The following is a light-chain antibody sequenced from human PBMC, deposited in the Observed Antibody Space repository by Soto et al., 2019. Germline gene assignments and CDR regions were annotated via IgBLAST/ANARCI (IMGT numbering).Light chain of an antibody. CDR1: SSDVGGYNY. CDR2: DVS. V-gene: IGLV2-14*01. J-gene: IGLJ1*01. CDR3: SSYTSGSTLDV. Sequence: QSALTQPASVSGSPGQSITLSCTGTSSDVGGYNYVSWYQQHPGKAPKLMIYDVSNRPSGVSNRFSGSKSGNTASLTISGLLAEDDADYYCSSYTSGSTLDVFGTGTKLTVL.